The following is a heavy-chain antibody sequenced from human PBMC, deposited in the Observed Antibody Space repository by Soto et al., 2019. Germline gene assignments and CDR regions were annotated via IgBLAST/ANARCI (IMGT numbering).Heavy chain of an antibody. V-gene: IGHV3-48*02. Sequence: EVQLVESGGGLVQPGGSLRLSCAASGFTFSSYGMNWVRQAPGKGLEWVSYVSSSSIIYYADSVKGRFTISRDNAKNSLYLQMNSLRDGDTAVYYCARDGRDCADGVCYFHHWGQGTLVTVSS. CDR1: GFTFSSYG. D-gene: IGHD2-8*01. CDR2: VSSSSII. CDR3: ARDGRDCADGVCYFHH. J-gene: IGHJ1*01.